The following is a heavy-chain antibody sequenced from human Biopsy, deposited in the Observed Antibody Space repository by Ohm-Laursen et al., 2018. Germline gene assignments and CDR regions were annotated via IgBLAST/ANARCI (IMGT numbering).Heavy chain of an antibody. D-gene: IGHD6-6*01. CDR1: GFSVSSYD. V-gene: IGHV3-21*01. J-gene: IGHJ6*02. CDR2: ISETSSHI. Sequence: SLRLSCAASGFSVSSYDMNWVRHAPGKGLEWISYISETSSHIYDADSVRGRFTVARDIAKNSLYLQLNSLRVEDMAVYYCARDSSRRAREGGMDVWGQGTTVTVSS. CDR3: ARDSSRRAREGGMDV.